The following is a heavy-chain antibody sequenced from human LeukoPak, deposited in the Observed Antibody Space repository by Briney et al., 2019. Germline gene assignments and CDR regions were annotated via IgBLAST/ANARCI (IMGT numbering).Heavy chain of an antibody. Sequence: GGSLRLSCAASGFTVSSNYMSWVRQAPGKGLEWVSVLYSDGNTYYADSVKGRFTISRDNSKNTLYLQMTSLRAEDTALYYCARDHDSSGYYYYYYMDVWGKGTTVTVSS. J-gene: IGHJ6*03. CDR3: ARDHDSSGYYYYYYMDV. CDR1: GFTVSSNY. V-gene: IGHV3-66*01. CDR2: LYSDGNT. D-gene: IGHD3-22*01.